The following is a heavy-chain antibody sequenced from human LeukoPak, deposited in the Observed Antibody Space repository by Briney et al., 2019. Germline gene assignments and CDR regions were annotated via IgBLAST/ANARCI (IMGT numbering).Heavy chain of an antibody. CDR3: ARSTITVTAAGHFDL. CDR2: INPNSGDT. CDR1: GYTFTDYY. D-gene: IGHD6-13*01. J-gene: IGHJ2*01. Sequence: GASVKVSCKTFGYTFTDYYVHWVPKAPGQGLEWMGRINPNSGDTNYAQNFQGRVTMSMDTSISTAYLELNRLIFDDTAVFYCARSTITVTAAGHFDLWGRGTLVTVSS. V-gene: IGHV1-2*06.